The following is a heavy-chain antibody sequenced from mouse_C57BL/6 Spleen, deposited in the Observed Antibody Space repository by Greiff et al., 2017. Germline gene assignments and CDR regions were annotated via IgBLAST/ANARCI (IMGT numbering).Heavy chain of an antibody. J-gene: IGHJ2*01. Sequence: QVQLQQPGAELVMPGASVKLSCKASGYTFTSYWMHWVKQRPGQGLEWIGEIDPSDSYTNYNQKFKGKSTLTVDKSSSTAYMQLSSLTSEDSAVYYCARSPSMVTTKGRFDYWGQGTTLTVSS. CDR2: IDPSDSYT. CDR1: GYTFTSYW. V-gene: IGHV1-69*01. D-gene: IGHD2-2*01. CDR3: ARSPSMVTTKGRFDY.